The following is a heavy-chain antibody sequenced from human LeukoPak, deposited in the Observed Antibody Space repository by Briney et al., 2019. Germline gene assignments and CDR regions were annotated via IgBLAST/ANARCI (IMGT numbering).Heavy chain of an antibody. CDR1: GYTFTSYD. CDR2: MNPNSGNT. Sequence: ASVKVSCKASGYTFTSYDINWVRQATGQGLEWMGWMNPNSGNTGYAQKFQGRVTMTRNTSISAAYMELSSLRSEDTAVYYCARGSITMIVVLLDYWGQGTLVTVSS. CDR3: ARGSITMIVVLLDY. J-gene: IGHJ4*02. D-gene: IGHD3-22*01. V-gene: IGHV1-8*01.